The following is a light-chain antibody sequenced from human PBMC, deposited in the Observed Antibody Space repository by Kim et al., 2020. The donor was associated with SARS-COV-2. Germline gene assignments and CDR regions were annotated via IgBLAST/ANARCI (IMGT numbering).Light chain of an antibody. CDR1: SNDVGGYKY. CDR2: DVN. V-gene: IGLV2-11*01. Sequence: QSALTQPRSVSGSPGQSVTISCTGTSNDVGGYKYVSWYQQHPGKAPKLMIYDVNNRPSGVPDRFSGSKSGNTASLTISGLQPEDEADYYCCSYAGSYTIFGGRTKLTVL. CDR3: CSYAGSYTI. J-gene: IGLJ2*01.